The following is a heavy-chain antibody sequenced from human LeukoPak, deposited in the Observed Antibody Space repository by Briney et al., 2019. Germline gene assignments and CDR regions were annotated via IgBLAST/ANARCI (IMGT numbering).Heavy chain of an antibody. D-gene: IGHD3-3*01. CDR2: ISSSGDSI. V-gene: IGHV3-48*03. Sequence: PGGSLRLSCAASGFSLTTYEMNWVRQAPGKGLEWVSYISSSGDSIYYADSVKGRFTISRDNAKNSLSLQMNSLKTEDTAVYYCARRLLVHDGFDIWGQGTMVTVSS. J-gene: IGHJ3*02. CDR1: GFSLTTYE. CDR3: ARRLLVHDGFDI.